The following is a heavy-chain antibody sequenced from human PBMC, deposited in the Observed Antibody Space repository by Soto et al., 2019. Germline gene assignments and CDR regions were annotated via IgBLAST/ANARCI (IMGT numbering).Heavy chain of an antibody. CDR3: AKDSTAYSSAYDFDS. D-gene: IGHD6-6*01. Sequence: EVQLLESGGGLVQPGGSLRLSCAASGFTFSSYAMSWVRQAPGKGLEWVSTLSGSGGSTYSADSVNGRFTISRDNSKNTRYLQMNSLRAEDTAVYYCAKDSTAYSSAYDFDSWGQGTLVTVSS. V-gene: IGHV3-23*01. J-gene: IGHJ4*02. CDR2: LSGSGGST. CDR1: GFTFSSYA.